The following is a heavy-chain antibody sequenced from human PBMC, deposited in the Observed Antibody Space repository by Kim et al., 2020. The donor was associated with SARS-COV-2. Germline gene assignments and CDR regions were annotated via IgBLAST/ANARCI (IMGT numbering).Heavy chain of an antibody. CDR2: ISSSGSYI. V-gene: IGHV3-11*03. CDR1: GFTFSDYY. D-gene: IGHD6-13*01. J-gene: IGHJ5*01. Sequence: GGSLRLSCAASGFTFSDYYMTWIRQAPGKGLEWLSYISSSGSYIVYVDSVKGRFSISRDNAKKSLYLQMNSLRAEDTAVYYCASVFSGSSSWYWFDAWG. CDR3: ASVFSGSSSWYWFDA.